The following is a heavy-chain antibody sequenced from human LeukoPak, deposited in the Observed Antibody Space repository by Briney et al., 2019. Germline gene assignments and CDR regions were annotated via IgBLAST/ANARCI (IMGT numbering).Heavy chain of an antibody. Sequence: SETLSLTCAVYGGSFSGYYWSWIRQPPGKGLEWIGEINHSGSTNYNPSLKSRVTISVDTSKNQFSLKLSSVTAADTAVYYCVRHDGRGGATIGAFDSWGQGSLVTVSS. CDR1: GGSFSGYY. V-gene: IGHV4-34*01. D-gene: IGHD5-12*01. CDR2: INHSGST. CDR3: VRHDGRGGATIGAFDS. J-gene: IGHJ5*01.